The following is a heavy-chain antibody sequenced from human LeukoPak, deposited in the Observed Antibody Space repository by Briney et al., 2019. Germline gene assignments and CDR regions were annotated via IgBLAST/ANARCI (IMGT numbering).Heavy chain of an antibody. V-gene: IGHV3-30-3*01. D-gene: IGHD3-3*01. Sequence: GGSLRLSCAASGFTFSSYAMHWVRQAPGKGLEWVAVISYDGSNKYYADSVKGRFTISRDNSKNTLYLQMNSPRAEDTAVYYCARDYYDFKAYYYYMDVWGKGTTVTVSS. J-gene: IGHJ6*03. CDR3: ARDYYDFKAYYYYMDV. CDR1: GFTFSSYA. CDR2: ISYDGSNK.